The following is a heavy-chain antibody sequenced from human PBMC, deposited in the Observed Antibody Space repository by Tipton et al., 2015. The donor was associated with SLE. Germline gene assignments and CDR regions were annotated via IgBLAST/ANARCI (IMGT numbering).Heavy chain of an antibody. Sequence: TLSLTCAVCGGSFSGYHWTWFRQPPGQGLEWIGEIADTGNPNYNPPLKSRVTISLDTSKSQFSLILNSLTAADTAVYYCARGPFQRWPPGAYWGQGTLVTVSS. CDR3: ARGPFQRWPPGAY. V-gene: IGHV4-34*01. D-gene: IGHD6-19*01. J-gene: IGHJ4*02. CDR1: GGSFSGYH. CDR2: IADTGNP.